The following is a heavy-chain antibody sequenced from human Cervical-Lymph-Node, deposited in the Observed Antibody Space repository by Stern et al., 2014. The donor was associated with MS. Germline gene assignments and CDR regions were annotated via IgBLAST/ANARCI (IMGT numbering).Heavy chain of an antibody. CDR1: GGTFSHYA. J-gene: IGHJ1*01. D-gene: IGHD1-26*01. V-gene: IGHV1-69*01. CDR2: IIPLFGTA. Sequence: QVQLVQSGAEVKKPGSSVKVSCKASGGTFSHYAISWVRQAPGHGPEWMGGIIPLFGTANYAQKFQDRVTITADESTSTSYMELSSVRSEDTAVYYCARLRSGSYYGYFQHWGQGTLVTVSS. CDR3: ARLRSGSYYGYFQH.